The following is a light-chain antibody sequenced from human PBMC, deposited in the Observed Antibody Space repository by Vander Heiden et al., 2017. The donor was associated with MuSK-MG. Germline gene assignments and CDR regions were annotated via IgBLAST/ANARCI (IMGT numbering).Light chain of an antibody. CDR3: QQLSSYPLT. J-gene: IGKJ4*01. Sequence: DIQLTQSPSFLSASVGDRVTITCRASQGISSYLAWYQQKPGKAPKLLSYAASTLQSGVPSRFSGSGSGTEFTLTISSLQPEDFATYYCQQLSSYPLTFGGGTKVEIK. CDR1: QGISSY. V-gene: IGKV1-9*01. CDR2: AAS.